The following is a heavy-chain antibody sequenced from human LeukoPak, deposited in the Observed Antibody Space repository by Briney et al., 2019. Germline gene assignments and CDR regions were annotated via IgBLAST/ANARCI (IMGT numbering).Heavy chain of an antibody. Sequence: GGSLRLSCAASGFTFDDYAMHWVRQAPGKGLEWVSLISGDGGSTYYADSVKSRFTISRDNSKNSLYLQMNSLRTEDTALYYCAKGGIQLYYFDYWGQGTLVTVSS. J-gene: IGHJ4*02. D-gene: IGHD5-18*01. CDR2: ISGDGGST. CDR1: GFTFDDYA. CDR3: AKGGIQLYYFDY. V-gene: IGHV3-43*02.